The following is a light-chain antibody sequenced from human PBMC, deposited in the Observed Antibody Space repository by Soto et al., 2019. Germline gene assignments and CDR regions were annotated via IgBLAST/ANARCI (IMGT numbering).Light chain of an antibody. Sequence: IKKGPLTLSESQREQATLSCRASQGIGDTLTWYQQKPGQTPRLLIYDTSIRATGVPARFSGSRSGADFTVTIASLQSEDFAVYYCQHSYTMPLTFGGGSKVDIK. CDR2: DTS. J-gene: IGKJ4*01. CDR3: QHSYTMPLT. V-gene: IGKV3-15*01. CDR1: QGIGDT.